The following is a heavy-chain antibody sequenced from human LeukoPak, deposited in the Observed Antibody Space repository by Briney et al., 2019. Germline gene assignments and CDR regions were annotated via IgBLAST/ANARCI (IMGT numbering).Heavy chain of an antibody. V-gene: IGHV1-69*13. Sequence: GASVKVSCKASGGTFSSRARQAPGQGLEWMGGIIPIFGTSNFALTITADEYTRTVHMDLSSLRSEDTAVYYCARPGTHAKGVFDYWGQGTLVTVSS. CDR1: GGTFSS. D-gene: IGHD1-1*01. CDR3: ARPGTHAKGVFDY. J-gene: IGHJ4*02. CDR2: IIPIFGTS.